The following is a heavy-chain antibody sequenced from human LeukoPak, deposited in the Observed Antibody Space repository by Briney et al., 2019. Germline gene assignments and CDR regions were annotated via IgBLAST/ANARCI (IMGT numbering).Heavy chain of an antibody. CDR3: ARERWEPHRDAFDI. J-gene: IGHJ3*02. CDR1: GGTFSCYA. Sequence: GASVKVSCKASGGTFSCYAISWVRQAPGQGLEWMGRIIPIFGTANCAQKFQGRVTITTDESTSTAYMELSSLRSEDTAVYYCARERWEPHRDAFDIWGQGTMVTVSS. D-gene: IGHD1-26*01. V-gene: IGHV1-69*05. CDR2: IIPIFGTA.